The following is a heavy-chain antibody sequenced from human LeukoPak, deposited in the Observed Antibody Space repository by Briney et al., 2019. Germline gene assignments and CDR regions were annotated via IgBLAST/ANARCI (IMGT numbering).Heavy chain of an antibody. V-gene: IGHV3-73*01. Sequence: PGGSLRLSCAASGFTFSGSAMHWVRQASGKGLEWVGRIRSKANSYATAYAASVKGRFSISRDDSKHTAYLQMNSLKTEDTAVYYCTRQGYDFWSGCLYWGQGTLVPVSS. J-gene: IGHJ4*02. CDR1: GFTFSGSA. D-gene: IGHD3-3*01. CDR2: IRSKANSYAT. CDR3: TRQGYDFWSGCLY.